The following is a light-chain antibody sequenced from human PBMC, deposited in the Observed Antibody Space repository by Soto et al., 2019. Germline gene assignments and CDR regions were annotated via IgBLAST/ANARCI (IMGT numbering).Light chain of an antibody. Sequence: EHVLTQSPGTLSLSPGERATLSCRASHSVSSRYLAWYQQNPGQAPRLLIYGASSRATGIPDRFSGSGSGTDVTLTISRLEPEDFAVYYCQQYGSSPITFGQGTRLEIK. J-gene: IGKJ5*01. CDR1: HSVSSRY. V-gene: IGKV3-20*01. CDR2: GAS. CDR3: QQYGSSPIT.